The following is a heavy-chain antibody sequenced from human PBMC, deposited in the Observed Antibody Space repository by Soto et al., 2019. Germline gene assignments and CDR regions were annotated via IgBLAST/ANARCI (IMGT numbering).Heavy chain of an antibody. CDR2: IIPIFGTA. V-gene: IGHV1-69*01. J-gene: IGHJ5*02. Sequence: QVQPVQSGAEVKKPGSSVKVSCKASGGTFSSYGISWVRQAPGQGLEWMGGIIPIFGTANYAQKFQGRVTITAEESTSTAYMELSSLRCEDTAVYYCAGRRGEYCTNGVCSWFDPWGQGNLVTVSS. CDR3: AGRRGEYCTNGVCSWFDP. D-gene: IGHD2-8*01. CDR1: GGTFSSYG.